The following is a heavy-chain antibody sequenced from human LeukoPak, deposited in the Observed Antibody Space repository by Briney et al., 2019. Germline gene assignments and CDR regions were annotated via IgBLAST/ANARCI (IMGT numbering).Heavy chain of an antibody. CDR3: AREHSGYDPLPADY. Sequence: GGSLRLSCAASGFTFSSYWMHWVRQAPGKGLVWVSRINSDGSSTSYADSVKGRFTISRDNAKNSLYLQMNSLRAEDTAVYYCAREHSGYDPLPADYWGQGTLVTVSS. J-gene: IGHJ4*02. CDR2: INSDGSST. CDR1: GFTFSSYW. V-gene: IGHV3-74*01. D-gene: IGHD5-12*01.